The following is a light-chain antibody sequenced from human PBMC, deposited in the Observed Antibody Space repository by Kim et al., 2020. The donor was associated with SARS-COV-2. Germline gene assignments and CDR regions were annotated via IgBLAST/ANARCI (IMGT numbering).Light chain of an antibody. CDR3: LHYGASPGYI. CDR2: GES. CDR1: QSVSD. Sequence: SVAPGERAALSGRASQSVSDLAGYQQKPGQAPRLLISGESSRATGIPDRFSGGGSGTDFTLTIRRLTPEDFAVYYCLHYGASPGYIFGQGTKLEI. J-gene: IGKJ2*01. V-gene: IGKV3-20*01.